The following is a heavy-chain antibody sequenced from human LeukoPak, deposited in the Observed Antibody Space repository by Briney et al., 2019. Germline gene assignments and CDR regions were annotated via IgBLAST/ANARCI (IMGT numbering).Heavy chain of an antibody. Sequence: GGSLRLSCAISGFTFTDHYMDWVRQAPGKGLDWVARIRNRPKSYTTEYAASVKGRFTISRDDSKSSLFLQVSGLRTEDTAMYYCSISYVPGKDAYFDLRGQGTLVTVSS. CDR2: IRNRPKSYTT. CDR3: SISYVPGKDAYFDL. V-gene: IGHV3-72*01. CDR1: GFTFTDHY. D-gene: IGHD3-10*02. J-gene: IGHJ5*02.